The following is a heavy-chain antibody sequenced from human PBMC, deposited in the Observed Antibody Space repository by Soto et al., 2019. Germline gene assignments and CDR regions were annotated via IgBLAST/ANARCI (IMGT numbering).Heavy chain of an antibody. Sequence: PGESLKISCKGSGYSFTSYWISWVRQMPGKGLEWMGRIDPSDSYTNYSPPFQGHVTISADKSISTAYLQWSSLKASDTAMYYCASFANYYGSGSSVPFDYWGQGTLVTVS. CDR1: GYSFTSYW. J-gene: IGHJ4*02. V-gene: IGHV5-10-1*01. CDR3: ASFANYYGSGSSVPFDY. CDR2: IDPSDSYT. D-gene: IGHD3-10*01.